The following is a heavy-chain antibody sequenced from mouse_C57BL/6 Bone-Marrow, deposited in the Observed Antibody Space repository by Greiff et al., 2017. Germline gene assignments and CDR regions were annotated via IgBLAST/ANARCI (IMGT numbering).Heavy chain of an antibody. CDR3: ARDGYYVFAY. CDR2: ISYDGSN. D-gene: IGHD2-3*01. J-gene: IGHJ3*01. CDR1: GYSITSGYY. Sequence: ESGPGLVKPPQSLSLTCSVTGYSITSGYYWNWIRQFPGNKLEWMGYISYDGSNNYNPSLKNPISITRDTSKNQFFLKLNSVTTEDTATYYCARDGYYVFAYWGQGTLVTVSA. V-gene: IGHV3-6*01.